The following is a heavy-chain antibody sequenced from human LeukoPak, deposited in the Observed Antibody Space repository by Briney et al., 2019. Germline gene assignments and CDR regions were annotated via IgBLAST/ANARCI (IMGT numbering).Heavy chain of an antibody. CDR1: GFTFRSYS. CDR3: ASAPSTGTTPLDYFDY. D-gene: IGHD1-7*01. CDR2: ISRSGSNI. Sequence: PGGSLRLSCAASGFTFRSYSMNWVRQAPGKGLEWVSYISRSGSNIYHAGSVKGRFTISRDNANNSLYLQMNSLRAEDTAVYYCASAPSTGTTPLDYFDYWGQGTLVTVSS. J-gene: IGHJ4*02. V-gene: IGHV3-48*04.